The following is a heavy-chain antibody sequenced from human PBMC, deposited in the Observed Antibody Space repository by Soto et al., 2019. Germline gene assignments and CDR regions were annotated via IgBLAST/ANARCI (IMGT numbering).Heavy chain of an antibody. CDR1: GFTFSDHY. V-gene: IGHV3-72*01. CDR2: TRNKANSYTT. Sequence: GGSLRLSCAASGFTFSDHYMDWVRQAPGKGLEWVGRTRNKANSYTTEYAASVKGRFTISRDDSKNSLYLQMNSLKAEDTAVYYCARVDFDYGMDVWGQGTTVTV. CDR3: ARVDFDYGMDV. J-gene: IGHJ6*02.